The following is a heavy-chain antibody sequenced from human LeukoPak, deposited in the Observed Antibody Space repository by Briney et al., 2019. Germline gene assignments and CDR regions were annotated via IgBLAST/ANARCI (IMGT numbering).Heavy chain of an antibody. V-gene: IGHV4-59*01. CDR3: ARAKSVSYYCGMDV. Sequence: SETLSLTCTVSGGSIRSYYWSWIRQPPGKGLEWIGYIYYSGSTNYNPSLRSRVTISVDTSKNQFSLKLSSVTAADTAVYYCARAKSVSYYCGMDVWGQGTTVTVSS. CDR2: IYYSGST. CDR1: GGSIRSYY. J-gene: IGHJ6*02.